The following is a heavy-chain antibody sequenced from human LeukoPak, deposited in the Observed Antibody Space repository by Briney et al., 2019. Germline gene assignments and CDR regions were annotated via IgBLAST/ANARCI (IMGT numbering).Heavy chain of an antibody. V-gene: IGHV3-23*01. CDR3: ARARGSGYYNGFDY. Sequence: PGGSLRLSCAASGFTFSSYAMSWVRQAPGKGLEWVSAISGSGGSTYYADSVKGRFTISRDNAKNSLNLQMNSLRAEDTAVYYCARARGSGYYNGFDYWGLGTLVTVSS. D-gene: IGHD3-22*01. CDR2: ISGSGGST. J-gene: IGHJ4*02. CDR1: GFTFSSYA.